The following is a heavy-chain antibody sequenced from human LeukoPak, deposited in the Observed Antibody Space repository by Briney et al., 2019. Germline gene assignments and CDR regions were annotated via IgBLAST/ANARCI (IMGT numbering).Heavy chain of an antibody. D-gene: IGHD1-14*01. V-gene: IGHV3-21*01. CDR2: ISTSSSYI. CDR3: ARDEPIGVFDI. J-gene: IGHJ3*02. CDR1: GFTFSSYS. Sequence: TGGSLRLSCSAYGFTFSSYSMNWVRQAPGKGLEWVSSISTSSSYIYYADSLKGRFTISRDNAKNSLYLQMNSLRAEDTAVYYCARDEPIGVFDIWGQGTMVTVSS.